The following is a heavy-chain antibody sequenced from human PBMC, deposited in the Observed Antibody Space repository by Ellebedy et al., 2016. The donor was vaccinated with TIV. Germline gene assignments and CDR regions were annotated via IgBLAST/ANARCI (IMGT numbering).Heavy chain of an antibody. CDR2: IKQDGSEK. J-gene: IGHJ4*02. V-gene: IGHV3-7*03. CDR1: GFTFSSYW. Sequence: GGSLRLXXAASGFTFSSYWVSWVRQAPGKGLEWVANIKQDGSEKYYVDSVKGRFTISRDNAKNSLYLQMNSLRAEDTAVYYCARMPFEYWGQGTLVTVSS. CDR3: ARMPFEY. D-gene: IGHD2-2*01.